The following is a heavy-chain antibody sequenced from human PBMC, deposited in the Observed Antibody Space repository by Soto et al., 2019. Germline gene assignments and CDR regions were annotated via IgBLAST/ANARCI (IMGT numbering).Heavy chain of an antibody. CDR2: ISYDGSNK. D-gene: IGHD2-15*01. CDR3: AKGYCSGGSCPLDY. V-gene: IGHV3-30*18. Sequence: GGSLRLSXAASGFTFSSYGMHWVRQAPGKGLEWVAVISYDGSNKYYADSVKGRFTISRDNSKNTLYLQMNSLRAEDTAVYYCAKGYCSGGSCPLDYWGQGTLVTVSS. CDR1: GFTFSSYG. J-gene: IGHJ4*02.